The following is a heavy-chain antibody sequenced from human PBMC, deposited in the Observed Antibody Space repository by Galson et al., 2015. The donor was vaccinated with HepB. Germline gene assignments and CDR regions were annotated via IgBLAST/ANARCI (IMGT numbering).Heavy chain of an antibody. D-gene: IGHD5-18*01. Sequence: SVKVSCKASGGTFSSYAISWVRQAPGQGLDWMGGIIPIFGTANYAQKFQGRVTITADESTSTAYMELSSLRSEDTAVYYCAREGEVDTALGPWGQGTLVTVSS. CDR1: GGTFSSYA. CDR3: AREGEVDTALGP. J-gene: IGHJ5*02. CDR2: IIPIFGTA. V-gene: IGHV1-69*13.